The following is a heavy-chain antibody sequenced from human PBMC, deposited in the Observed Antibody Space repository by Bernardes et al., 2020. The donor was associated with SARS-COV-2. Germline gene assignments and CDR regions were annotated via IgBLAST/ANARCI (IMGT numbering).Heavy chain of an antibody. V-gene: IGHV3-33*01. CDR1: GFTFSNYG. D-gene: IGHD7-27*01. CDR3: ARDLNWGFYDY. Sequence: GGSLRLSCAASGFTFSNYGMHWVRQAPGKGLDWVAVIWDDGSNKYYADSVKGRFTISRDNFKNTLYLQMNSLRAEDTAVYYCARDLNWGFYDYWGQGTLVTVSS. CDR2: IWDDGSNK. J-gene: IGHJ4*02.